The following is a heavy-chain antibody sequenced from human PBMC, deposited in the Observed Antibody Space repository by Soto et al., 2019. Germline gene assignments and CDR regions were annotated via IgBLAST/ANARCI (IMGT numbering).Heavy chain of an antibody. V-gene: IGHV3-33*06. J-gene: IGHJ2*01. CDR2: IWYDGSNK. D-gene: IGHD1-1*01. CDR1: GFTFSSYG. CDR3: AKDRGTGDWYFDL. Sequence: GGSLRLSCAASGFTFSSYGMHWVRQAPGKGLEWVAVIWYDGSNKYYADSVKGRFTISRDNSKNTLYLQMNSLRVEDTAVYYCAKDRGTGDWYFDLWGRGTLVT.